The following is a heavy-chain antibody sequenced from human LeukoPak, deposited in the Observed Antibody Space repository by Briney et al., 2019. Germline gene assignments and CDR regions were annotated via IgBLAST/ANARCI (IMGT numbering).Heavy chain of an antibody. CDR3: ARGGLGGYSGYYYFDY. CDR2: INHSGRT. J-gene: IGHJ4*02. Sequence: SETLSLTCAVYGGSFSGYYWSWIRQPPGKGLEWIGEINHSGRTNYNPSLKSRVTISVDTSKNQFSLKLSSVTAADTAVYYCARGGLGGYSGYYYFDYWGQGTLVTVSS. CDR1: GGSFSGYY. D-gene: IGHD5-12*01. V-gene: IGHV4-34*01.